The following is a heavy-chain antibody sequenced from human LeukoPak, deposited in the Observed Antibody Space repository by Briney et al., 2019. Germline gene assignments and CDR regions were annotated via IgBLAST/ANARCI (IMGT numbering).Heavy chain of an antibody. J-gene: IGHJ4*02. CDR2: IRYDGSNK. CDR3: AREGLWAGSSWRDYFDY. V-gene: IGHV3-30*02. CDR1: GFTFSSYA. Sequence: PGGSPRLSCAASGFTFSSYAMHWVRQAPGKGLEWVAFIRYDGSNKYYADSVKGRFTISRDNSKNTLYLQMNSLRAEDTAVYYCAREGLWAGSSWRDYFDYWGQGTLVTVSS. D-gene: IGHD6-13*01.